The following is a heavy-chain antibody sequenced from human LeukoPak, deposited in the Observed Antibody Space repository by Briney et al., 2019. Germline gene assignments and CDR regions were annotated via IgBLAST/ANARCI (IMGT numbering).Heavy chain of an antibody. CDR1: GFTFYNYA. CDR3: ARMAIFYDTTGYYYQIHFDY. Sequence: GGSLRLSCAASGFTFYNYAMSWVRQAPGTGLEWVSTISDSGSSTYYADSVRGRFTISRDNSKNTLYLQMDSLRAEDTAVYYCARMAIFYDTTGYYYQIHFDYWGQGNLVTVSS. V-gene: IGHV3-23*01. D-gene: IGHD3-22*01. CDR2: ISDSGSST. J-gene: IGHJ4*02.